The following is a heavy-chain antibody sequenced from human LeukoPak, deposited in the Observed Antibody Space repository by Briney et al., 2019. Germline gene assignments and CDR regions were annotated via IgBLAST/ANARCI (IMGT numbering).Heavy chain of an antibody. CDR1: GYTFTSYY. CDR3: ARVSRNHYDSSWSSGDY. V-gene: IGHV1-46*01. D-gene: IGHD3-22*01. Sequence: ASVKVSCKASGYTFTSYYTHWVRQAPGQGLEWMGLINPSGGSTSYAQKFQGRVTMTRDTSTSTVYMELSSLRSEDTAVYYCARVSRNHYDSSWSSGDYWGQGTLVTVSS. CDR2: INPSGGST. J-gene: IGHJ4*02.